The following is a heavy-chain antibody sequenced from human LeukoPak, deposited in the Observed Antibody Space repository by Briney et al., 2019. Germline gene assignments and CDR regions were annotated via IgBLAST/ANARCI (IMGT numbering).Heavy chain of an antibody. J-gene: IGHJ4*02. CDR1: GGSSGDYY. CDR3: AREYYYGSGSYYGSYYFDY. CDR2: IYYDGRT. V-gene: IGHV4-30-4*01. Sequence: SETLSLTCTVSGGSSGDYYWSWIRQPPGKGLEWTGYIYYDGRTYYNPSLKGRLFISLDTSKNQFSLKLSSVTAADTAVYYCAREYYYGSGSYYGSYYFDYWGQGTLVTVSS. D-gene: IGHD3-10*01.